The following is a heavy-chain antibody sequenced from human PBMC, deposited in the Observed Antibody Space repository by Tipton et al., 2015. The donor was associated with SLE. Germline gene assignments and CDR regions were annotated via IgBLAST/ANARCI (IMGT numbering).Heavy chain of an antibody. J-gene: IGHJ3*02. V-gene: IGHV4-59*01. CDR2: IYYSGST. D-gene: IGHD3-16*01. CDR3: ARDHLGEAFDI. Sequence: TLSLTCTVSGGSISSYYWSWIRQPPGKGLEWIGYIYYSGSTNYNPSLKSRVTISVDTSKNQFSLKLSSVTAADTAVYYCARDHLGEAFDIWGQGTMVTVSS. CDR1: GGSISSYY.